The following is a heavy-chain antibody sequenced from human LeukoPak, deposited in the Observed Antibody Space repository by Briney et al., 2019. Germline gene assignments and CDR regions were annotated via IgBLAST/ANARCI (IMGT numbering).Heavy chain of an antibody. D-gene: IGHD2-8*01. CDR1: GFTFSSYA. V-gene: IGHV3-30-3*01. CDR2: ISYDRSNK. Sequence: PGRSLRLSCAASGFTFSSYAMHWVRQAPGKGLEWVAVISYDRSNKYYADSVKGRFTISRDNSKNTLYLQMNSLRAEDTAVYYCARDLGCTNGVCYPPNWFDPWGQGTLVTVSS. J-gene: IGHJ5*02. CDR3: ARDLGCTNGVCYPPNWFDP.